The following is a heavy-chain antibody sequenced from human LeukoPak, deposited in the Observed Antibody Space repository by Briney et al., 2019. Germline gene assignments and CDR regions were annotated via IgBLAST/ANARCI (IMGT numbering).Heavy chain of an antibody. CDR2: FYYSGST. CDR3: ARTPLSVWGSSLVYYFDY. Sequence: SETLSLTCTVSGGSIRTYYWSWIRQSPGKGLEWIGNFYYSGSTHYSPSHKSRVAILVDTSKNQFSLNLSSVTAADTAVYYCARTPLSVWGSSLVYYFDYWGQGTLVTVSS. CDR1: GGSIRTYY. J-gene: IGHJ4*02. V-gene: IGHV4-59*01. D-gene: IGHD3-16*01.